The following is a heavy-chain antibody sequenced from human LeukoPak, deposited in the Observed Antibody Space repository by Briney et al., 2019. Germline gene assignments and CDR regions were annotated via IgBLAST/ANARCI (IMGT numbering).Heavy chain of an antibody. D-gene: IGHD5-18*01. CDR1: GFTFSIYA. CDR2: ISGSGGTA. CDR3: ATQEGMDTAMVKGRYFDY. Sequence: GGSLRLSCAASGFTFSIYAMSWVRQAPGKGLEWVSAISGSGGTAYYADSVKGRFTISRDNSKNTLYLQMNSLRAEDTAVYYCATQEGMDTAMVKGRYFDYWGQGTLVTVSS. J-gene: IGHJ4*02. V-gene: IGHV3-23*01.